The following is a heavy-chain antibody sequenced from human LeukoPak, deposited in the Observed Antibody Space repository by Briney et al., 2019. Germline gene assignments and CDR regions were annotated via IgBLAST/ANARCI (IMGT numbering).Heavy chain of an antibody. J-gene: IGHJ6*02. V-gene: IGHV3-73*01. CDR1: GFTFSGSA. Sequence: GGSLKLSCAASGFTFSGSAMHWVRQASGKGLEWVGRIRSKANSYATAYAASVKGRFTISRDDSKNTAYLQMNSLKTEDTAVYYCARERSRYDFWSAGYYSGLDVWGQGTKVIVSS. D-gene: IGHD3-3*01. CDR3: ARERSRYDFWSAGYYSGLDV. CDR2: IRSKANSYAT.